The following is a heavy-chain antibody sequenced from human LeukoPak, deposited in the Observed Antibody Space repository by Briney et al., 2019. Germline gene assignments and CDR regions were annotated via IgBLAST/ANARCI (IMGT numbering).Heavy chain of an antibody. V-gene: IGHV4-39*01. J-gene: IGHJ5*02. Sequence: SETLSLTCTVSGGSISSSSYYWGWIRQPPGKGLEWIGRIYYSGSTYYNPSPKSRVTISVDTSKNQFSLKLSSVTAADTAVYYCAEGGSGWYLNWCDPWGQGTLVTVSS. CDR3: AEGGSGWYLNWCDP. CDR2: IYYSGST. CDR1: GGSISSSSYY. D-gene: IGHD6-19*01.